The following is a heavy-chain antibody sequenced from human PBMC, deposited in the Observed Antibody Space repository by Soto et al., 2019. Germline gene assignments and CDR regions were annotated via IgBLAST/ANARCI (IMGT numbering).Heavy chain of an antibody. J-gene: IGHJ6*02. Sequence: SETLSLTCTVSGGSISGYCWSWIRQPPGKGLEWIGYMYYGGSTNYNPSLKTRVTISEGTSKNQFSLRLSSVSAADTAVYYCARGNYDVLTAWTDQYYGMDVWGQGTTVTVSS. V-gene: IGHV4-59*12. CDR2: MYYGGST. CDR1: GGSISGYC. D-gene: IGHD3-9*01. CDR3: ARGNYDVLTAWTDQYYGMDV.